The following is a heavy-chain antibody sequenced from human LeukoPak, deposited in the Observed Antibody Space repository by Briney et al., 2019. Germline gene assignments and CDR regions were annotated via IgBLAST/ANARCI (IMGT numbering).Heavy chain of an antibody. D-gene: IGHD3-3*01. J-gene: IGHJ5*02. V-gene: IGHV1-24*01. CDR2: FDPEDGET. CDR3: ATELGWSGAFQFDP. Sequence: ASVKVSCKISGYTFTELSIHWVRQAPGKGLEWMGGFDPEDGETMYAQTLQGRVIMTEDTSTDTAYTELSSLRSDDTAMYYCATELGWSGAFQFDPRGQGTLVIVSS. CDR1: GYTFTELS.